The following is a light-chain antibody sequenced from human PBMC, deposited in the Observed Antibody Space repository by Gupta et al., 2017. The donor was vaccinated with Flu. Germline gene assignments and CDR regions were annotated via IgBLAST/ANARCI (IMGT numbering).Light chain of an antibody. CDR3: RQALQTPRT. CDR1: QSLLHSNGNSY. V-gene: IGKV2-28*01. J-gene: IGKJ1*01. Sequence: DIVMTQSPLSLPVTPGEPASISCRSSQSLLHSNGNSYLDWYLQKPGQSPQLLIYLGSSRASGVPDRFSGSGSGTDFTLKISRVEAEDVGVYYCRQALQTPRTFGQGTKVEIK. CDR2: LGS.